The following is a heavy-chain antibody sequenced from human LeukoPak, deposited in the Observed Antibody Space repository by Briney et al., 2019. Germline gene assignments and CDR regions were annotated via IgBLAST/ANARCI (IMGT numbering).Heavy chain of an antibody. J-gene: IGHJ5*02. Sequence: SVKVSCKASGYTFTGYYMHWVRQAPGQGLEWMGGIIPIFGTANYAQKFQGRVTITADTSTSTTYMELSSLTSEDTAIYFCARDGLEYCSTARCYSWFDPWGQGTLVTVSS. V-gene: IGHV1-69*06. D-gene: IGHD2-2*01. CDR1: GYTFTGYY. CDR3: ARDGLEYCSTARCYSWFDP. CDR2: IIPIFGTA.